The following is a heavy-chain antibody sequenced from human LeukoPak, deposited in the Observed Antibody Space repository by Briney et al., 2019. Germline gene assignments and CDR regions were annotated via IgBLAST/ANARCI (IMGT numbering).Heavy chain of an antibody. V-gene: IGHV3-11*04. CDR3: ASPDVHCSSTSCYTGYYYYMDV. J-gene: IGHJ6*03. CDR1: GFTFSDYY. Sequence: GGSLRLSCAASGFTFSDYYMSWIRQAPGKGLEWVSYISSSGSTIYYADSVKGRFTISRDNAKNSLYLQMNSLRAEDTAVYYCASPDVHCSSTSCYTGYYYYMDVWGEGTTVTVSS. D-gene: IGHD2-2*02. CDR2: ISSSGSTI.